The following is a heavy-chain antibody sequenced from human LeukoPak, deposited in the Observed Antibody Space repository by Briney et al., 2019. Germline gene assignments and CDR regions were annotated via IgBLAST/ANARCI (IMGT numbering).Heavy chain of an antibody. V-gene: IGHV3-13*01. CDR1: GFTFSSYD. J-gene: IGHJ4*02. CDR2: IGTAGDT. D-gene: IGHD6-13*01. Sequence: GGSLRLSCAASGFTFSSYDMHWVRQATGKGLEWVSAIGTAGDTYYPGSVKGRFTISRENAKNPLYLQMNSLRAGDTAVYYCARGAAAGTTDYWGQGTLVTVSS. CDR3: ARGAAAGTTDY.